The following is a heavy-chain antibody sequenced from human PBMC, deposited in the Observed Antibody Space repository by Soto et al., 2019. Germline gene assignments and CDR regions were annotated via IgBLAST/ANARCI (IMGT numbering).Heavy chain of an antibody. Sequence: QVQLVESGGGVVQPGRSLRLSCAASGFTFSNYAIHWVRQAPGKGLEXVXVLSFDGNNIHYADSVKGRFTVSRDNSKNTLFLQVNSLRPEDTARYYCARGPIGDXXXVTNYFDYWGQGTLVTVSS. J-gene: IGHJ4*02. CDR2: LSFDGNNI. V-gene: IGHV3-30-3*01. CDR3: ARGPIGDXXXVTNYFDY. D-gene: IGHD3-16*01. CDR1: GFTFSNYA.